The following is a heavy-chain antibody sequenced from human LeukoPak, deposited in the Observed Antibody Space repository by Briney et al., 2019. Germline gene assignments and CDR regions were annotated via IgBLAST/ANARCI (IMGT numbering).Heavy chain of an antibody. CDR3: AKDKGPWFGELNYFDY. CDR1: GFTLSSYG. Sequence: PGGSLRLSCAASGFTLSSYGMHWVRQAPGKGLEWVAFIRYDGSNKYYADSVKGRFTISRDNSKNTLYLQMNSLRAEDTAVYYCAKDKGPWFGELNYFDYWGQGTLVTVSS. CDR2: IRYDGSNK. V-gene: IGHV3-30*02. D-gene: IGHD3-10*01. J-gene: IGHJ4*02.